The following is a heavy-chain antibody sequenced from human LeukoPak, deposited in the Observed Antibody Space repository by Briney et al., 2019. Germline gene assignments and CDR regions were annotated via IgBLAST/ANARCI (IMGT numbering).Heavy chain of an antibody. Sequence: SVKVSCKASGGTFSSYAISWVRQAPGQGLEWMGGIIPIFGTANYAQKFQGRVTITADESTSTAYMELSSLRSEDTAVYYCAREYSSGQDAFDIWGQGTMVTVSS. D-gene: IGHD3-22*01. CDR1: GGTFSSYA. CDR2: IIPIFGTA. CDR3: AREYSSGQDAFDI. J-gene: IGHJ3*02. V-gene: IGHV1-69*13.